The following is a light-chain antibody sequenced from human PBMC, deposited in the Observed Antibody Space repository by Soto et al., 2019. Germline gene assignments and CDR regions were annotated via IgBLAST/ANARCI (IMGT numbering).Light chain of an antibody. V-gene: IGKV4-1*01. CDR1: QSVLYSSNNKNY. Sequence: DIVMTQSPDSLAVSLGERATINCKSSQSVLYSSNNKNYLAWYQQKPGKAPKLLIYDASNLETGVPSRFSGSGSGTDFTFTISSLQPEDIATYYCQQYDNLPSWTFGQGTKVDIK. CDR3: QQYDNLPSWT. CDR2: DAS. J-gene: IGKJ1*01.